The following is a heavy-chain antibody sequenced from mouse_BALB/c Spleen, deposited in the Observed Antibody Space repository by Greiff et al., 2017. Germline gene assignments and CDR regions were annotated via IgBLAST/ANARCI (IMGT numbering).Heavy chain of an antibody. J-gene: IGHJ3*01. D-gene: IGHD2-14*01. CDR2: IWGDGST. CDR1: GFSLTGYG. Sequence: QVHVKQSGPGLVAPSQSLSITCTVSGFSLTGYGVNWVRQPPGKGLEWLGMIWGDGSTDYNSALKSRLSISKDNSKSQVFLKMNSLQTDDTARYYCARDGGIPGFAYWGQGTLVTVSA. V-gene: IGHV2-6-7*01. CDR3: ARDGGIPGFAY.